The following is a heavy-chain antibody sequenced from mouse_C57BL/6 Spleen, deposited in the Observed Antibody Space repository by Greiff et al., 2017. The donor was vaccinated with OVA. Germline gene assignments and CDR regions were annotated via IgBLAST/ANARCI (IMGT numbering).Heavy chain of an antibody. J-gene: IGHJ2*01. V-gene: IGHV1-53*01. CDR1: GYTFTSYW. CDR2: INPNYGTT. CDR3: APSPDYFDY. Sequence: QVQLQQPGTELVKPGASVKLSCKASGYTFTSYWMHWVKQRPGQGLEWIGVINPNYGTTSYNQKFKGKATLTVDQSSSTAYMQLNSLTSEDSAVYYCAPSPDYFDYWGQGTTLTVSS.